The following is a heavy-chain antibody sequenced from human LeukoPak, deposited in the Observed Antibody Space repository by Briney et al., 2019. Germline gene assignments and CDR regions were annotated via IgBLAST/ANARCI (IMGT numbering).Heavy chain of an antibody. J-gene: IGHJ4*02. V-gene: IGHV3-23*01. CDR2: ISGSGGST. Sequence: PGGSLRLSCAASGFTFSSYAMSWVRQAPGKGLEWVSAISGSGGSTYYADSVKGRFTIARDDSENTLFLQMNSLRAEDTAVYYCAKATGYLLWGQGTLVTVSS. CDR1: GFTFSSYA. CDR3: AKATGYLL. D-gene: IGHD1-14*01.